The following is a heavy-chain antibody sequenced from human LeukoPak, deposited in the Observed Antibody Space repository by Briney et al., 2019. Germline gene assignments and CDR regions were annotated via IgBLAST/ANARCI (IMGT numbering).Heavy chain of an antibody. CDR1: GFTFSSYA. V-gene: IGHV3-23*01. Sequence: GGSLRLSCAASGFTFSSYAMNWVRQAPGKGLEWVSGISASGGSTYYADSVKGRLTISRDNSKNTLYLQMNSLRVEDSAVYYCARGYSSGFERWDYFDYWGQGTLVTVSS. J-gene: IGHJ4*02. CDR3: ARGYSSGFERWDYFDY. D-gene: IGHD6-19*01. CDR2: ISASGGST.